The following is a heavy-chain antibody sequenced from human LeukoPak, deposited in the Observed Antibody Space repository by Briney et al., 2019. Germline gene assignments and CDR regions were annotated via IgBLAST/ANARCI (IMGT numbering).Heavy chain of an antibody. J-gene: IGHJ4*02. CDR1: GYTFTSYY. CDR2: INPSGGST. D-gene: IGHD3-16*01. Sequence: ASVKVSCKASGYTFTSYYMHWVRQAPGQGLEWMGIINPSGGSTSYAQKFQGRVTMTRDTSTSTVYMELSSLRSEDTAIYCCAKLATSDTGETYWGQGTLVTVSS. V-gene: IGHV1-46*01. CDR3: AKLATSDTGETY.